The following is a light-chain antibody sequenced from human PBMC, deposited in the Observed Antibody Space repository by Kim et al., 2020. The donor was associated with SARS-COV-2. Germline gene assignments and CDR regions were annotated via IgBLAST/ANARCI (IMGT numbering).Light chain of an antibody. CDR3: HQYGSSPQT. J-gene: IGKJ1*01. CDR1: QNVGSTY. Sequence: VLTQSPGTLSLSPGDRATLSCRASQNVGSTYFAWYQQKPGQAPRLLIYATSKRATGIPDRFSGSGSGTHFTLAVSRLEPKDFAVYYCHQYGSSPQTFGQGTKVDIK. V-gene: IGKV3-20*01. CDR2: ATS.